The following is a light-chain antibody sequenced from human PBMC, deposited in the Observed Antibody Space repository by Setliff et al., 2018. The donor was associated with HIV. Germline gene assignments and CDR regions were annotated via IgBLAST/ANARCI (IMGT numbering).Light chain of an antibody. CDR1: SSDIGSYNL. J-gene: IGLJ2*01. V-gene: IGLV2-23*02. CDR3: YSFAGNSAL. CDR2: EVT. Sequence: QSVLTQPASVSGSPGQSITISCTGTSSDIGSYNLVSWYQQHPGKAPKLMIYEVTKRPSGVSNRFSGSKSGNTASLTISGLQTEDEADYYCYSFAGNSALFGGGTKVTVL.